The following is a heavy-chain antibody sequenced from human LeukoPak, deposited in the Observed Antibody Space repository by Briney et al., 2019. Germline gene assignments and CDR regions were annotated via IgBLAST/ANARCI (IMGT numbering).Heavy chain of an antibody. V-gene: IGHV4-30-2*01. D-gene: IGHD4-17*01. CDR2: IYHSGST. CDR3: ARDTTADTTNWFDS. Sequence: SETLSLTCAVSGGSISSGGYSWSWIRQPPGKGLEWIGYIYHSGSTYYNPSLKSRVTISIDTSNNQFSLELISVTAADTAVYYCARDTTADTTNWFDSWGQGTLVTVSS. J-gene: IGHJ5*01. CDR1: GGSISSGGYS.